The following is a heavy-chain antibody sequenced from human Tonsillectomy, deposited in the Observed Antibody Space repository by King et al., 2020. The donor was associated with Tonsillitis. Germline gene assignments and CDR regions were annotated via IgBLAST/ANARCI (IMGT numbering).Heavy chain of an antibody. CDR1: GFSLSRSGVS. CDR2: IYGDGDK. CDR3: ERGTIVIVPAAMLEVFDN. J-gene: IGHJ4*02. V-gene: IGHV2-5*02. Sequence: TLKESGPTLVKPTQTLTLTCTFSGFSLSRSGVSVGWIRQPPGKALECLALIYGDGDKRYSPSLKSRLTISKDTSKNQVVLTITTLDPVDTATYFCERGTIVIVPAAMLEVFDNWGQGTLVTVSS. D-gene: IGHD2-2*01.